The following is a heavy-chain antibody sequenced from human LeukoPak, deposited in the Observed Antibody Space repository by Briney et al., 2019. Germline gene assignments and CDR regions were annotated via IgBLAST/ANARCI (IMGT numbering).Heavy chain of an antibody. CDR3: ARWESNTAMVDDAFDI. D-gene: IGHD5-18*01. V-gene: IGHV1-2*02. CDR1: GYTFTGYY. J-gene: IGHJ3*02. Sequence: ASVKVSCKTSGYTFTGYYMHWVRQAPGQGLEWMGWINPNSGGTNYAQKFQGRVTMTRDTSISTAYMELSGLRSDDTAVYYCARWESNTAMVDDAFDIWGQGTMVTVSS. CDR2: INPNSGGT.